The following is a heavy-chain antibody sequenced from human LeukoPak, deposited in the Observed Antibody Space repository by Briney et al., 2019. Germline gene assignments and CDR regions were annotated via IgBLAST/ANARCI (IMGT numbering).Heavy chain of an antibody. CDR3: ARRGRIQLSL. Sequence: PSETLSLTCTVSGGSISSSSYYWGWIRQPPGKGLEWIGSIYYSGSTYYNPSLKSRVTISVDTSKNQFSLKLSSVTAADTAVYYCARRGRIQLSLWGQGTLVTVSS. CDR2: IYYSGST. D-gene: IGHD5-18*01. CDR1: GGSISSSSYY. V-gene: IGHV4-39*07. J-gene: IGHJ4*02.